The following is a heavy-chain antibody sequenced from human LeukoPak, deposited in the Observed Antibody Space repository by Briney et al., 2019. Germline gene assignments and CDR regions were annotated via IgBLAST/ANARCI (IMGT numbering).Heavy chain of an antibody. Sequence: GGSLRLSCAASGFTLSSRWMHWLRQAPGKGLEWVSSITSTSRTIFYADSVEGRFTISRDNAKNTVSLEMNSLRTEDAAIYYCARDFPDNALFDLWGQGTLVSVSS. CDR2: ITSTSRTI. CDR1: GFTLSSRW. V-gene: IGHV3-21*01. D-gene: IGHD2-8*01. J-gene: IGHJ4*02. CDR3: ARDFPDNALFDL.